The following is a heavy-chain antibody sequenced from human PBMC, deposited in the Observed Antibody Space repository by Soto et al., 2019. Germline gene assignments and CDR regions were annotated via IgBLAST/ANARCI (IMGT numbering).Heavy chain of an antibody. CDR2: IHHSGSS. D-gene: IGHD2-21*02. CDR3: AREDDGGDSLDV. V-gene: IGHV4-30-4*08. Sequence: TLSLTCTVSGDSIRSDYYHWTWIRQSPGKGLEWIGYIHHSGSSLYNPSLKSRVTISVDTSKNQFSLHLTSVAASYSAVYFCAREDDGGDSLDVWGQGTTVTVSS. CDR1: GDSIRSDYYH. J-gene: IGHJ6*02.